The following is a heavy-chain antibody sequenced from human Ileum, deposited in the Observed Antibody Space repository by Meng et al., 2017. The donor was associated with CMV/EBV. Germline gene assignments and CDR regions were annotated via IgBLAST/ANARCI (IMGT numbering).Heavy chain of an antibody. Sequence: GSLSLTCAVYGGSFSGYYWSWIRQPPGKGLEWIGEINHSGSTNYNPSLKSRVTISVDTSKNQFSLKLSSVTAADTAVYYCARDRYSSPHWYYYYGMDVWGQGTTVTVSS. CDR1: GGSFSGYY. J-gene: IGHJ6*02. CDR2: INHSGST. CDR3: ARDRYSSPHWYYYYGMDV. D-gene: IGHD6-19*01. V-gene: IGHV4-34*01.